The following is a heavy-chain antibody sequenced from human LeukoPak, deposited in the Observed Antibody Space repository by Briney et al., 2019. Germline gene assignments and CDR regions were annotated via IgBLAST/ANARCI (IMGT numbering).Heavy chain of an antibody. J-gene: IGHJ4*02. V-gene: IGHV3-23*01. Sequence: PGGSLRLSCAASGFTFSVSVMNWVRRAPGKGLEWVSGISSSGGNTYYADSVKGRFTISRDNHKNTLHLQMNSLRAEDTAIYYCAKEGGYSSTWYWGQGTLVTVSS. CDR3: AKEGGYSSTWY. D-gene: IGHD6-13*01. CDR1: GFTFSVSV. CDR2: ISSSGGNT.